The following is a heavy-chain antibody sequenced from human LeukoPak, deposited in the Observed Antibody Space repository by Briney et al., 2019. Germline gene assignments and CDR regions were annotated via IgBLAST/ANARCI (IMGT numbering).Heavy chain of an antibody. CDR2: IYYSGST. V-gene: IGHV4-59*01. CDR1: GGSISSYY. Sequence: PSETLSLTCTVSGGSISSYYWSWIRQPPGKGLEWIGYIYYSGSTNYNPSLKSRVTISVDTSKNQFSLKLSSVTAADTAVYYCARDLEIHGMDVWGQGTTVTVSS. J-gene: IGHJ6*02. CDR3: ARDLEIHGMDV.